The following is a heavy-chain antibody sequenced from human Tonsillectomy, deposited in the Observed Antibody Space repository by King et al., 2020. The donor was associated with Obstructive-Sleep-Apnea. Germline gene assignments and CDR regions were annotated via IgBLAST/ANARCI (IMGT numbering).Heavy chain of an antibody. J-gene: IGHJ4*02. CDR3: ARGAMVRGNYFEY. CDR2: ISYDGRNK. Sequence: VQLVESGGGVVQPGRSLRLSCAASGFTFSSYAMHWFRQAPGKGLEWVADISYDGRNKYYADSVKGRFTISRDNSKNTLFLQMNSLRAEDTAVYYCARGAMVRGNYFEYWGQGTLVTVSS. V-gene: IGHV3-30*04. D-gene: IGHD3-10*01. CDR1: GFTFSSYA.